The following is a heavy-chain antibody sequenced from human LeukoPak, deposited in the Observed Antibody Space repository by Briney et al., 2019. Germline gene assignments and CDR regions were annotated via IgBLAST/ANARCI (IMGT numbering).Heavy chain of an antibody. Sequence: PGGSLILSCEASGFTFSSYGMHWVRQAPGKGLERVAGIWNDGNDKYYEDSVKGRFIISRDNSKNTLYLQMNSLRAEDTAVYYCARDNSGSFSFVDYWGQGTLVTVSS. CDR3: ARDNSGSFSFVDY. J-gene: IGHJ4*02. D-gene: IGHD3-10*01. CDR1: GFTFSSYG. CDR2: IWNDGNDK. V-gene: IGHV3-33*01.